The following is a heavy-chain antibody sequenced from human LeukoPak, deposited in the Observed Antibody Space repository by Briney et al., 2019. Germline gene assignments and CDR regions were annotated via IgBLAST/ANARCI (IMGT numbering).Heavy chain of an antibody. CDR3: ATDFYDST. Sequence: GGSLRLSCTASGFTFTNAWMNWVRQAPGKGLEWVGRIRSNSDGGTIDYAAPVKGRFTLSRDDSKTTLYLQMNSLQTEDTAVYYCATDFYDSTWGQGTLVTVSS. CDR2: IRSNSDGGTI. V-gene: IGHV3-15*07. CDR1: GFTFTNAW. J-gene: IGHJ5*02. D-gene: IGHD3-22*01.